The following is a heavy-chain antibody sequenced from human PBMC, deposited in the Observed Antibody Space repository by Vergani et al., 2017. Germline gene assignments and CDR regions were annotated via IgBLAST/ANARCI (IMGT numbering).Heavy chain of an antibody. D-gene: IGHD1-1*01. CDR3: ARHTTYTDS. V-gene: IGHV5-51*01. Sequence: EVALVQTGPEMRKPGESLKISCKGSEYSFGNYWIGWGRQMPGKGLEWMGIIYPADSDTRYSPSSQGQVTISADKSISTAFLQWDSLKASDTALYYCARHTTYTDSWGQGTLVTVSS. J-gene: IGHJ4*02. CDR1: EYSFGNYW. CDR2: IYPADSDT.